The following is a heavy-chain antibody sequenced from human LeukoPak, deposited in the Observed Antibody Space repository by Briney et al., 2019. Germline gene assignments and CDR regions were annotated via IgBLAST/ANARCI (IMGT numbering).Heavy chain of an antibody. Sequence: ASVKVSCKASRYTFTGYYMHWVRQAPGQGLEWMGWINPNSGGTNYAQKFQGRVTMTRDTPISTAYMELSRLRSDDTAVYYCATLAAGTGFDYWGQGTLVTVSS. CDR2: INPNSGGT. J-gene: IGHJ4*02. CDR1: RYTFTGYY. V-gene: IGHV1-2*02. CDR3: ATLAAGTGFDY. D-gene: IGHD6-13*01.